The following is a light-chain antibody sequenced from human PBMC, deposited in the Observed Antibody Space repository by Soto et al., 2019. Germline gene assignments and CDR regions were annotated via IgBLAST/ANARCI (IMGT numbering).Light chain of an antibody. J-gene: IGKJ4*01. Sequence: EIVLTQSPGTLSLSPGERATLSCRASQSVSNSYLAWQQQKPGHARMLLFYAASRRASGIPGRFSGSGSGTYFTLTISIVAPEDFAVYCCQHCSRPPCTFGGGTKVDIK. CDR3: QHCSRPPCT. CDR1: QSVSNSY. V-gene: IGKV3-20*01. CDR2: AAS.